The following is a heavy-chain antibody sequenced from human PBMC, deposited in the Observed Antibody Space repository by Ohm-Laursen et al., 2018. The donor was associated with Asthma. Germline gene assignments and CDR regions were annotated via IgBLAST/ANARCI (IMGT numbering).Heavy chain of an antibody. J-gene: IGHJ6*02. CDR1: GFTVSSNY. Sequence: GSLRLSCSASGFTVSSNYMSWVRQAPGKGLEWVSAISGSGGSTYYADSVKGRFTISRDNAKNSVYLQMNSLRAEDTAVYYCARDRIQLWLPLYYYYGMDVWGQGTTVTVSS. V-gene: IGHV3-23*01. CDR2: ISGSGGST. CDR3: ARDRIQLWLPLYYYYGMDV. D-gene: IGHD5-18*01.